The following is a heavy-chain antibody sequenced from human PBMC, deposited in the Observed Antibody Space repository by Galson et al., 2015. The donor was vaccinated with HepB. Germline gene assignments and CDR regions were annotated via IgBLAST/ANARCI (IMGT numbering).Heavy chain of an antibody. J-gene: IGHJ3*02. D-gene: IGHD7-27*01. Sequence: SVKVSCKASGYTFTGYYMHWVRQAPGEGLEWMGRINPNSGDTNYAQKFQGRATMTRDTSISTAYMELSRLRSDDTAVYFCAPAGAGDAFDIWGQGTMVTVSS. CDR2: INPNSGDT. V-gene: IGHV1-2*06. CDR1: GYTFTGYY. CDR3: APAGAGDAFDI.